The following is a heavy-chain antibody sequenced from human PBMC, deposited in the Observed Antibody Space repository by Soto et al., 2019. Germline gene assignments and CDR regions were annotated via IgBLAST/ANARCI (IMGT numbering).Heavy chain of an antibody. V-gene: IGHV3-30-3*01. CDR2: ISYDGSNK. CDR1: GFTFSSYA. J-gene: IGHJ4*02. Sequence: GGSLRLSCAASGFTFSSYAMHWVRQAPGKGLEWVAVISYDGSNKYYADSVKGRFTISRDNSKNTLYLQMNSLRAEDTAVYYCASERGYSGHGLFDYWGQGTLVTV. D-gene: IGHD5-12*01. CDR3: ASERGYSGHGLFDY.